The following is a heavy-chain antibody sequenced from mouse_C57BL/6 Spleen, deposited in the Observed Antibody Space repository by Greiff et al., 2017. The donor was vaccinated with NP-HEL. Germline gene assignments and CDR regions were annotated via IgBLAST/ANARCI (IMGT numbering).Heavy chain of an antibody. J-gene: IGHJ4*01. Sequence: VQLQQPGAELVKPGASVKLSCKASGYTFTSYWMHWVKQRPGRGLEWIGRIDPNSGGTKYNEKFKSKATLTADKSSSTAYMELRSLTSEDSAVYFCARSMMVTSLYYYAMDYWGQGTSVTVSS. CDR2: IDPNSGGT. D-gene: IGHD2-3*01. V-gene: IGHV1-62-3*01. CDR1: GYTFTSYW. CDR3: ARSMMVTSLYYYAMDY.